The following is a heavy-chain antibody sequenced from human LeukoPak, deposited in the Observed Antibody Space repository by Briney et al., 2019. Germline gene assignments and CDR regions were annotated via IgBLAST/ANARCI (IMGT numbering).Heavy chain of an antibody. CDR1: GFTFSSYA. V-gene: IGHV3-30-3*01. CDR3: ARPPIYCSSTSCFQADY. J-gene: IGHJ4*02. Sequence: GRSLRLSCAASGFTFSSYAMHWVRQAPGKGLEWVAAISYDESNKYYTDSVKGRFTISRDNTKNTLYLQMNSLRTEDTAVYFCARPPIYCSSTSCFQADYWGQGTLVTVSS. D-gene: IGHD2-2*01. CDR2: ISYDESNK.